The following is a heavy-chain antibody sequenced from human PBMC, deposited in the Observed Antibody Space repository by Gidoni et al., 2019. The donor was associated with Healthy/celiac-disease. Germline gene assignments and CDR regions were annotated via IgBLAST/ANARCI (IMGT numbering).Heavy chain of an antibody. D-gene: IGHD1-26*01. CDR3: ARHLVGATCWFDP. CDR1: GGSISSSSYY. V-gene: IGHV4-39*01. CDR2: IYYSGST. J-gene: IGHJ5*02. Sequence: QLQLQESGPGLVKPSETLSLTCTVSGGSISSSSYYWGWIRQPPGKGLEWIGSIYYSGSTYYNPSLKSRVTISVDTSKNQFSLKLSSVTAADTAVYYCARHLVGATCWFDPWGQGTLVTVSS.